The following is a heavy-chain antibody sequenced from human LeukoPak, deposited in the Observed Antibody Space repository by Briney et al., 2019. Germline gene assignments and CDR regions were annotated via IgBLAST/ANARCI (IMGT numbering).Heavy chain of an antibody. CDR2: IYSGGST. CDR3: AKDRAQQLVLDF. CDR1: GFTVSKNY. D-gene: IGHD6-13*01. J-gene: IGHJ4*02. V-gene: IGHV3-53*01. Sequence: GGSLRLSCAASGFTVSKNYMSWVRQAPGKGLEWVSVIYSGGSTYYADSVKGRFTISRDNSKNTLFLQMNSLRAEDTAVYYCAKDRAQQLVLDFWGQGTLVTVSS.